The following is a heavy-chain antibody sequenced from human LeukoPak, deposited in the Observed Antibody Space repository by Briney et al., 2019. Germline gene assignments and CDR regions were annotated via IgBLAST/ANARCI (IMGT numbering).Heavy chain of an antibody. Sequence: SETLSLTCTVSGYSISSGYYWGWIRQPPGKGLEWIGSIYHSGSTYYNPSLKSRVTISVDTSKNQFSLKLSSVTAADTAVYYCARGMNGYRLRYWGQGTLVTVSS. J-gene: IGHJ4*02. CDR3: ARGMNGYRLRY. D-gene: IGHD5-18*01. CDR1: GYSISSGYY. CDR2: IYHSGST. V-gene: IGHV4-38-2*02.